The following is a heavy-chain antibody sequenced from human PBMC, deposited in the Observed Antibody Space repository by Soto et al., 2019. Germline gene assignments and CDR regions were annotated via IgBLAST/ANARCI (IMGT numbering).Heavy chain of an antibody. CDR3: ARSPVYSSSWLFDY. Sequence: SQTLSLTCAISGDSVSSNSAAWNWIRQSPSRGLEWLGRAYFRSKWYYDYALSVKSRISINPDTSKNQFSLQLNSVTPEDTAVYYCARSPVYSSSWLFDYWGQGTLVTVSS. CDR2: AYFRSKWYY. V-gene: IGHV6-1*01. D-gene: IGHD6-13*01. CDR1: GDSVSSNSAA. J-gene: IGHJ4*02.